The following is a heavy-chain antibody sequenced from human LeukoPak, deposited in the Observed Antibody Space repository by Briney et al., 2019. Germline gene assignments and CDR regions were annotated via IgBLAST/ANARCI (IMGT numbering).Heavy chain of an antibody. V-gene: IGHV3-74*01. J-gene: IGHJ3*01. CDR2: INRDGSST. CDR1: GFTFSHYW. CDR3: ARVPYVFDL. Sequence: PGGPLRLSCAASGFTFSHYWMHWVRQSPGKGLVWVSRINRDGSSTDYLDSVKGRFTISRDNARNTLYLQMNSLRAEDTAVYYCARVPYVFDLWGQGTMVTVSS.